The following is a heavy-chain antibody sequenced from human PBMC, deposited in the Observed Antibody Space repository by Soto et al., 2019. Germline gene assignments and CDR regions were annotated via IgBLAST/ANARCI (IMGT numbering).Heavy chain of an antibody. D-gene: IGHD1-1*01. CDR3: ARGLFPTRHFDY. Sequence: RLSCAASGFTFSSYAMHWVRQAPGKGLEWVAVISYDGSNKYYADSVKGRFTISRDNSKNTLYLQMNSLRAEDTAVYYCARGLFPTRHFDYWGQGTLVTVSS. J-gene: IGHJ4*02. V-gene: IGHV3-30-3*01. CDR1: GFTFSSYA. CDR2: ISYDGSNK.